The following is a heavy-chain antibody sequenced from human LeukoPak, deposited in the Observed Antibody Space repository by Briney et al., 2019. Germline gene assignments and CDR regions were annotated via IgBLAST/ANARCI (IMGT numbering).Heavy chain of an antibody. V-gene: IGHV1-2*02. CDR2: INPNSGGT. Sequence: ASVKVSCKASGYSFIGYYLYWVRQAPGQGLEWMGWINPNSGGTNYAQKFQGRVTMTRDTSISTAYMELSRLKSDDTAVYYCARDTESGGARANDYWGQGTLVTVSS. CDR1: GYSFIGYY. J-gene: IGHJ4*02. D-gene: IGHD1-26*01. CDR3: ARDTESGGARANDY.